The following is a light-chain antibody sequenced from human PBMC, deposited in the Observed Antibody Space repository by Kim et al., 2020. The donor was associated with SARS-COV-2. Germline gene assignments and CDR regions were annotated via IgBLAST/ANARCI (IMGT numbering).Light chain of an antibody. Sequence: EIELTQSPDTLSLSPGERATLSRRASQSVNRDFLAWYQQKPGQAPRLLVHSASTRATGIADRFSGSGSGTDFSLTISRLEPEDFAVYYCHQYGSPPRSFGQGTKVEI. CDR3: HQYGSPPRS. CDR2: SAS. J-gene: IGKJ2*03. V-gene: IGKV3-20*01. CDR1: QSVNRDF.